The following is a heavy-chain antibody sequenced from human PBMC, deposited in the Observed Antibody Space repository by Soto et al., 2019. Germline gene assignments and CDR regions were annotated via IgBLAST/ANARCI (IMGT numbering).Heavy chain of an antibody. D-gene: IGHD4-17*01. CDR2: IYDPGTT. CDR3: ARVEDYGDYFDY. Sequence: QVQLQESGPGLVKPSETLSLTCTVSGASVRSGSYYWSWVRQPPGRGLEWIGCIYDPGTTNYNPPPMSRVTMSVDTSKNQFSLKLNSLTAADTAVYYCARVEDYGDYFDYWGQGTLVTVSS. CDR1: GASVRSGSYY. J-gene: IGHJ4*02. V-gene: IGHV4-61*01.